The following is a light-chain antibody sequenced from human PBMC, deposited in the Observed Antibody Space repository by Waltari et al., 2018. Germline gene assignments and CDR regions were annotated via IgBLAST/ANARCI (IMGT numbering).Light chain of an antibody. CDR2: AAS. V-gene: IGKV3-15*01. Sequence: EIVMTQSPATLSVSPGERATLSCRASQSISSNLAWYQQKPGQAPRLLIHAASTRATGIPARFSGSGSGTEFTLTISSLQSEDFVLYYCQQYNSWVTFGGGTKVEIK. CDR1: QSISSN. J-gene: IGKJ4*01. CDR3: QQYNSWVT.